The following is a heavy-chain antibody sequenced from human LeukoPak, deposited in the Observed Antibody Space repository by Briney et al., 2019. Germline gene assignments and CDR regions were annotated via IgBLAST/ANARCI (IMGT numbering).Heavy chain of an antibody. J-gene: IGHJ4*02. V-gene: IGHV3-21*01. CDR2: ISSSSSYI. D-gene: IGHD6-19*01. Sequence: GGSLRLPCAASGFTFSSYSMNWVRQAPGKGLEWVSSISSSSSYIYYADSVKGRFTISRDNAKNSLYLQMNSLRAEDTAVYYCARARAVAGFDYWGQGTLVTVSS. CDR3: ARARAVAGFDY. CDR1: GFTFSSYS.